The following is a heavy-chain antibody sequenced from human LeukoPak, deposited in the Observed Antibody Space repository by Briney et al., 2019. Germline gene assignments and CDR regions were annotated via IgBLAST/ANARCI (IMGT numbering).Heavy chain of an antibody. CDR3: AKDTPGYSSGWYSVGSGY. CDR2: ISWNSGSI. D-gene: IGHD6-19*01. V-gene: IGHV3-9*01. Sequence: PGRSLRLSCAASGFTFDDYAMHWVRQAPGKGLEWVSGISWNSGSIGYADSVKGRFTISRDNSKNTLYLQMNSLRAEDTAVYYCAKDTPGYSSGWYSVGSGYWGQGTLVTVSS. J-gene: IGHJ4*02. CDR1: GFTFDDYA.